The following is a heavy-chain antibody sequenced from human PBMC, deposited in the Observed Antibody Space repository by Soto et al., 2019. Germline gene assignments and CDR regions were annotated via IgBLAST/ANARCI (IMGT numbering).Heavy chain of an antibody. D-gene: IGHD6-19*01. V-gene: IGHV4-4*02. J-gene: IGHJ4*02. CDR2: MSHIGSV. CDR3: ARSLGWYAIDY. Sequence: QVLLQESGPELVQPSGTLSLSCVVSGVSIGSNYYWGWVRQPPGKGLEWLGDMSHIGSVNYNPSLNSRVTISMDKSQNQFSLKLNSVTAADTAVYYCARSLGWYAIDYWGQGTLVIVSS. CDR1: GVSIGSNYY.